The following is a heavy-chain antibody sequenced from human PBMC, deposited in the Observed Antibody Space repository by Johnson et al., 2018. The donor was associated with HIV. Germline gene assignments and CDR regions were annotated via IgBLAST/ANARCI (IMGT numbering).Heavy chain of an antibody. Sequence: QVQLVESGGGVVQPGESLRLSCAASGFTFSSYAMHWVRQAPGKGLEWVAVISYDGSNKYYADSVKGRFTISRDNSKNTLYLQMNSLRADDTAVYYCARGTTAMGDDVFDIWGQGTMVTVSS. CDR1: GFTFSSYA. V-gene: IGHV3-30-3*01. CDR3: ARGTTAMGDDVFDI. CDR2: ISYDGSNK. D-gene: IGHD5-18*01. J-gene: IGHJ3*02.